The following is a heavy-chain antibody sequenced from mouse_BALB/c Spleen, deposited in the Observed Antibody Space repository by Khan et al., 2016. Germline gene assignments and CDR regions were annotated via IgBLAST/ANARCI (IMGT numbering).Heavy chain of an antibody. J-gene: IGHJ4*01. CDR3: ARPAYFSYVLDY. CDR1: GYTFTNDG. V-gene: IGHV9-1*02. CDR2: INTYTGEP. Sequence: QIQLVQSGPELKKPGETVKISCKASGYTFTNDGMNWVKQAPGKGLKWMGWINTYTGEPTYADDFKGRFAFSLETSASTAYLQINNLKNEDMATYFCARPAYFSYVLDYWGQGTSVTVSS. D-gene: IGHD2-10*01.